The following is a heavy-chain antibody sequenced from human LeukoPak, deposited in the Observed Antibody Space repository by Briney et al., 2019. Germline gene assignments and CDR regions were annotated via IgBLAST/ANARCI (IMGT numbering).Heavy chain of an antibody. V-gene: IGHV1-2*02. J-gene: IGHJ4*02. CDR2: INPNSGGT. CDR1: GYTFTGYY. Sequence: ASVKVSCKTSGYTFTGYYTHWVRQAPGQGLEWMGWINPNSGGTNYAQKFQGRVTMTRDTSISTAYMELSRLRSDDTAVYYCARATRGVREPLFDYWGQGTLVTVSS. D-gene: IGHD1-26*01. CDR3: ARATRGVREPLFDY.